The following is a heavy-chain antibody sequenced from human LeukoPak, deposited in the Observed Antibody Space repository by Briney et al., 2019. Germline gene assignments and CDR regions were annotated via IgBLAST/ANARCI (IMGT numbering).Heavy chain of an antibody. Sequence: SVKVSCKASGGTFSSYAISWVRQAPGQGLEWMGGIIPIFGTANYAQRFQGRVTITADESTSTAYMELSSLRSEDTAVYYCARVGVYGGIRGAFDVWGQGTMVTVSS. CDR2: IIPIFGTA. J-gene: IGHJ3*01. D-gene: IGHD4-23*01. CDR3: ARVGVYGGIRGAFDV. V-gene: IGHV1-69*01. CDR1: GGTFSSYA.